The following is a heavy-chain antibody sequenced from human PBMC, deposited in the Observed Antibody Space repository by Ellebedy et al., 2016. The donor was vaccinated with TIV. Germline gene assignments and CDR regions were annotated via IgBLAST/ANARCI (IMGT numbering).Heavy chain of an antibody. V-gene: IGHV4-4*07. D-gene: IGHD3-10*01. CDR2: FYTGGST. CDR1: DGSISGYS. J-gene: IGHJ4*02. Sequence: MPSETLSLTCNVSDGSISGYSWNRIRHPAGKGLEWIGRFYTGGSTTYNPSPKSRVTVSVDTSKNQFSLKLTSVTAADTAVYYCAREWRGRWFLDYWGQGILVAVSS. CDR3: AREWRGRWFLDY.